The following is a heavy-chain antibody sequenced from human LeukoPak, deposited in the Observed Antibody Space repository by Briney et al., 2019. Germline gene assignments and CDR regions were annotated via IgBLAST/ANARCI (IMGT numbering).Heavy chain of an antibody. D-gene: IGHD3-22*01. CDR3: AKYFVGDYYDSSGYYYHLGY. Sequence: GGSLRLSCAASGLTFSSYAMSWVRQAPGKGLEWVSAISGSGGSTYYADSVKGRFTISRDNSKNTLYLQMNSLRAEDTAVYYCAKYFVGDYYDSSGYYYHLGYWGQGTLVTVSS. CDR1: GLTFSSYA. J-gene: IGHJ4*02. CDR2: ISGSGGST. V-gene: IGHV3-23*01.